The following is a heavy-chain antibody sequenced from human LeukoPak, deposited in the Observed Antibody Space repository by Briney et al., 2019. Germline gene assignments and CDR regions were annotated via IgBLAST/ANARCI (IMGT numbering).Heavy chain of an antibody. CDR2: IYWDDDK. D-gene: IGHD6-19*01. CDR1: GFSLSTSGVG. Sequence: ESGPTLVKPTWTLTLTCTFSGFSLSTSGVGVGWIRQPPGKALEWLALIYWDDDKRYSPSLKSRLTITKDTSKNQVVLTMTNMDPVDTATYYCAHLYSSGWYDENWFDPWGQGTLVTVSS. J-gene: IGHJ5*02. V-gene: IGHV2-5*02. CDR3: AHLYSSGWYDENWFDP.